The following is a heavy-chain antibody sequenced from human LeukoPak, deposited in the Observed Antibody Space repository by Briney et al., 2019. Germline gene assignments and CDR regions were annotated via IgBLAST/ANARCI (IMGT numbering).Heavy chain of an antibody. D-gene: IGHD3-9*01. CDR3: ARGDDILTGYRSVTFDY. Sequence: KPSETLSLTCTVSGGSISTNGYYWGWIRQPPGEGLEWIGIIYYSGSTYYNPSLKSRVTLSVDASRNQFSLKLSSVTAADTAVYYCARGDDILTGYRSVTFDYWGQGTLVTVSS. V-gene: IGHV4-39*01. CDR1: GGSISTNGYY. CDR2: IYYSGST. J-gene: IGHJ4*02.